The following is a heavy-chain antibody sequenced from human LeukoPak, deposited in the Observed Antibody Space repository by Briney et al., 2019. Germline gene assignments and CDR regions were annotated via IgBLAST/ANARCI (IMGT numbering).Heavy chain of an antibody. V-gene: IGHV3-21*01. CDR3: AKDWRGSRGWKRGDY. Sequence: GGSLRLSCAASGFTFSSYSMNWVRQAPGKGLEWVSSISSSSSYIYYADSVKGRFTISRDNAKNSLYLQMNSLRAEDTAGYYWAKDWRGSRGWKRGDYWGQETLVTVSS. J-gene: IGHJ4*02. CDR2: ISSSSSYI. CDR1: GFTFSSYS. D-gene: IGHD6-19*01.